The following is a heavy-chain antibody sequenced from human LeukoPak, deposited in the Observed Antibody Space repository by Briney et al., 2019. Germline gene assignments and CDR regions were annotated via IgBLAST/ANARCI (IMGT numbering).Heavy chain of an antibody. V-gene: IGHV1-18*04. CDR1: GYTFTSYG. CDR3: ARDSPWSEAEQWLVRFDY. CDR2: ISAYNGNT. J-gene: IGHJ4*02. Sequence: GASVKVSCKASGYTFTSYGISWVRQAPGQGLEWMGWISAYNGNTNYAQKLQGRVTMTTDTSTSTAYMELRSLRSDDTAVYYCARDSPWSEAEQWLVRFDYWGRGTLVTVSS. D-gene: IGHD6-19*01.